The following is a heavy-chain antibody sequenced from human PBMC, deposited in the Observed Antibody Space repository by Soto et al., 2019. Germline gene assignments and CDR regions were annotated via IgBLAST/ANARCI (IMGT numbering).Heavy chain of an antibody. CDR2: IYYSGST. D-gene: IGHD3-10*01. V-gene: IGHV4-30-4*01. CDR3: ARDSRILGFGELWGALPAVNYHGMDG. CDR1: GGSISSGDYY. Sequence: PSETLSLTCTVSGGSISSGDYYWSWIRQPPGKGLEWIGYIYYSGSTYYNPSLKSRVTISVDTSKNQFSLKLSSVTAADTAVYYCARDSRILGFGELWGALPAVNYHGMDGWGQGTTVTVSS. J-gene: IGHJ6*02.